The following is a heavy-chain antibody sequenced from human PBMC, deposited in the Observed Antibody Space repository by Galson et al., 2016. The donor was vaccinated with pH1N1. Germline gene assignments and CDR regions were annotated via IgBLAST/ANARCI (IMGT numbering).Heavy chain of an antibody. CDR2: INWNSKTR. J-gene: IGHJ3*01. V-gene: IGHV3-9*01. D-gene: IGHD4-17*01. CDR3: VTDSGGGDRNLVPHDAFDV. CDR1: GFTFGHYG. Sequence: SLRLSCAAAGFTFGHYGVHWVRQVPGKGLEWVSGINWNSKTRAYGDPVRGRFTISRDNAKNSLYLQMNSLRPEDTALYYCVTDSGGGDRNLVPHDAFDVWGQGTMVTVSS.